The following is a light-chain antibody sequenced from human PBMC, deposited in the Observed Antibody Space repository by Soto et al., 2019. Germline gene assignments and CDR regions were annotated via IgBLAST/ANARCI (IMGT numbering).Light chain of an antibody. V-gene: IGKV1-39*01. CDR3: QQSYSSPWT. Sequence: DIQMTQSPSSLSASAGDRVTITCRASQSISNSLNWYQQRPGKAPKLLIYAASSLQSGVPSRFSGSGSGTDFTLTISSLQPEDFATYFCQQSYSSPWTFGQGSNVEIK. J-gene: IGKJ1*01. CDR2: AAS. CDR1: QSISNS.